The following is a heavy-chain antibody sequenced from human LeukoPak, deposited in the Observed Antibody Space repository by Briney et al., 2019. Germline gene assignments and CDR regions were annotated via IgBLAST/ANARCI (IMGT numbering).Heavy chain of an antibody. Sequence: GGSLRLSCAASGFTFSSYAMSWVRQAPGKGLEWVSAISGSGGSTYYAGSVKGRFTISRDNSKNTLYLQMNSLRAEDTAVYYCAKAVGRYCSSTSCYHYFDYWGQGTLVTVSS. J-gene: IGHJ4*02. D-gene: IGHD2-2*01. CDR2: ISGSGGST. V-gene: IGHV3-23*01. CDR1: GFTFSSYA. CDR3: AKAVGRYCSSTSCYHYFDY.